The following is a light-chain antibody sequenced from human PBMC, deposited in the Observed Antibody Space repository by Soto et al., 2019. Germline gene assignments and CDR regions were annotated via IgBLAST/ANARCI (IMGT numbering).Light chain of an antibody. J-gene: IGLJ1*01. CDR3: SSYTSSSTPLYV. CDR2: DVS. V-gene: IGLV2-14*01. Sequence: QSVLNQPASVSGSPGQSITISCTGTSSDVCGYNYVSWYQQHPGKAPKLMIYDVSNRPSGVSNRFSGSKSGNTASLTISGLQAEDEADYYCSSYTSSSTPLYVFGTGTKVTVL. CDR1: SSDVCGYNY.